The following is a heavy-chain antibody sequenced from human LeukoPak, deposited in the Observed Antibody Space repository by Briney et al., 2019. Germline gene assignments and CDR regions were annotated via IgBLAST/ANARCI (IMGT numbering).Heavy chain of an antibody. CDR1: GYTFTSYG. V-gene: IGHV1-18*01. J-gene: IGHJ5*02. Sequence: ASVKVSCKASGYTFTSYGISWVRQAPGQGPEWMGWISAYSTYNGNTNYAQKFQGRVTMTRDTSTSTVYMELSSLRSEDTAVYYCARALIFGVVTEYNWFDPWGQGTLVTVSS. D-gene: IGHD3-3*01. CDR2: ISAYSTYNGNT. CDR3: ARALIFGVVTEYNWFDP.